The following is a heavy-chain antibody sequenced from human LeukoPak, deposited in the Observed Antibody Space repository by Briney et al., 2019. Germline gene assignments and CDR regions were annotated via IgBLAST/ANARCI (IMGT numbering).Heavy chain of an antibody. V-gene: IGHV1-18*01. Sequence: GASVKVSCKTSGYTFTRDGISWVRQAPGQGLEWMAWISGYNGDTNYAQKFYGRVTLTTDTSTSTAYMDLRSLRSDDTAVYYCAKVVTKFSFYFYGMDVWGHGTSVIVSS. CDR2: ISGYNGDT. D-gene: IGHD2-21*02. J-gene: IGHJ6*02. CDR1: GYTFTRDG. CDR3: AKVVTKFSFYFYGMDV.